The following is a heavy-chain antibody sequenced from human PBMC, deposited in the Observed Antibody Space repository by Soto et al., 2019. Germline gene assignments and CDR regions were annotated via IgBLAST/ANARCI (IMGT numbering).Heavy chain of an antibody. J-gene: IGHJ5*02. CDR2: IYYSGST. D-gene: IGHD3-3*01. V-gene: IGHV4-59*01. CDR1: GGSISSYY. Sequence: SETLSLTCTVSGGSISSYYWSWIRQPPGKGLEWIGYIYYSGSTNYNPSLKSRVTISVDTSKNQFSLKLSSVTAADTAVYYCASLRFLEWLPYTWFDPWAQGTLVPVSS. CDR3: ASLRFLEWLPYTWFDP.